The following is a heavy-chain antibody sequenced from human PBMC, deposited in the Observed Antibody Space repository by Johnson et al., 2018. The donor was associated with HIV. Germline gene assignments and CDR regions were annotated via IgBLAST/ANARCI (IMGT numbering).Heavy chain of an antibody. CDR2: IGTTGDT. D-gene: IGHD1-26*01. V-gene: IGHV3-13*01. Sequence: VQLVESGGGLVQPGGSLRLSCAASGFTFSNYDMHWVRQATGKRLEWVSGIGTTGDTFFLDSVKGRFTISRDTAKNSLYLQMNSLRAGDTALYYCARGSYDGDAFDVLGQVTMFTVSS. CDR3: ARGSYDGDAFDV. J-gene: IGHJ3*01. CDR1: GFTFSNYD.